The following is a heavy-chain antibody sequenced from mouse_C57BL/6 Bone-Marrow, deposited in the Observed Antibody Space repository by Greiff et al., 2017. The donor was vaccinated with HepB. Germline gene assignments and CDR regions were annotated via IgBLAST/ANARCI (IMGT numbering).Heavy chain of an antibody. CDR1: GYSITSGYY. V-gene: IGHV3-6*01. CDR2: ISYDGSN. Sequence: EVQLVESGPGLVKPSQSLSLTCSVTGYSITSGYYWNWIRQFPGNKLEWMGYISYDGSNNYNPSLKNRISITRDTSKNQFFLKLNSVTTEDTATYYCARGTTVVATDFDYWGQGTTLTVSS. J-gene: IGHJ2*01. CDR3: ARGTTVVATDFDY. D-gene: IGHD1-1*01.